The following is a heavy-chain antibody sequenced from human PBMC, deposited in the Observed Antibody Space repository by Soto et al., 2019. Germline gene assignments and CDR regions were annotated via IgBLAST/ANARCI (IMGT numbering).Heavy chain of an antibody. CDR3: EREGGWRGYYYMDV. V-gene: IGHV1-8*01. CDR2: MNPNSGNT. D-gene: IGHD6-19*01. Sequence: ASVKVSCKASGYTFTSYDINWVRQATGQGLEWMGWMNPNSGNTGYAQKFQGRVTMTRNTSISTAYMELSSLRSEDTAVYYCEREGGWRGYYYMDVWGKGTTVTVSS. J-gene: IGHJ6*03. CDR1: GYTFTSYD.